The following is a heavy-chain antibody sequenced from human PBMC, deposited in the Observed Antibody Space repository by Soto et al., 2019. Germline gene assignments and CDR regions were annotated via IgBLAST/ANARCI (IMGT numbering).Heavy chain of an antibody. J-gene: IGHJ6*02. CDR1: GYTFTSSG. CDR3: ASSGTTDYYYDMDV. CDR2: ISAYNGNT. Sequence: QVQLVQSGAEVKKPGASVKVSCKASGYTFTSSGISWVRQAPGQGLEWMGWISAYNGNTNYAQKLQGRVTMTTDTSTSKAYMEMRSLRSDDTAVYYCASSGTTDYYYDMDVWGQGTTVTVSS. D-gene: IGHD1-7*01. V-gene: IGHV1-18*01.